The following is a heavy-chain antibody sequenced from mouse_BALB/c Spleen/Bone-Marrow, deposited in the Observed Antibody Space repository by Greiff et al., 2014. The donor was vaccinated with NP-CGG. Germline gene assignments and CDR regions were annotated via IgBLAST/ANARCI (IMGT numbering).Heavy chain of an antibody. CDR2: ISYDGSN. V-gene: IGHV3-6*02. J-gene: IGHJ4*01. D-gene: IGHD2-10*02. CDR3: ARAGYGNFYAMDY. Sequence: EVQLQQSGPGLVKPSQSLSLTCSVTGYSITSGYYWNWIRQFPGNKLEWMGYISYDGSNNYNPSLKNRISITRDTSKNQFFLKFNAVTTEDTATYYCARAGYGNFYAMDYWGQGTSVTVSS. CDR1: GYSITSGYY.